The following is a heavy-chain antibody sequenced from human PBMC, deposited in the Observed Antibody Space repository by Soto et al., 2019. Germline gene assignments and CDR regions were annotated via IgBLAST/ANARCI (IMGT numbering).Heavy chain of an antibody. V-gene: IGHV4-59*01. CDR3: AREGGRRGVDP. CDR1: GGSISSYY. Sequence: SETLSLTCTVSGGSISSYYWSWIRQPPGKGLEWIGYIYYSGSTNYNPSLKSRVTISVDTSQNQFSLKLSSVTAADTAVYYCAREGGRRGVDPWGQGTLVTVSS. D-gene: IGHD3-16*01. J-gene: IGHJ5*02. CDR2: IYYSGST.